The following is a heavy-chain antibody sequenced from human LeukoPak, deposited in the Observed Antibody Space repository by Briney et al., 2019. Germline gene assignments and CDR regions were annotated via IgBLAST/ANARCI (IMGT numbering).Heavy chain of an antibody. V-gene: IGHV3-48*02. CDR1: GFTFSSYA. CDR2: ISGSSTTM. D-gene: IGHD2-2*01. J-gene: IGHJ4*02. CDR3: ARGIPAVDY. Sequence: GGSLRLSCFASGFTFSSYAMNWVRPAPGKGLEWVSYISGSSTTMFYADSVKARFTISRANAKSSLYLQMTSLREDESAVYYCARGIPAVDYWGQGTLVTVSS.